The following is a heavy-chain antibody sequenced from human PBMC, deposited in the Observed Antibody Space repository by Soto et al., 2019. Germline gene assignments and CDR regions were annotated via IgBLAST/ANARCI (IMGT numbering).Heavy chain of an antibody. J-gene: IGHJ5*01. Sequence: EVQLVESGGGLVKPGGSLRLSCVASGFTFSPFTMNWVRQVPGKGLEWVSSISGSSSYIYHADSVRGRFTISRDNAKNSLYLQMNSLRAEDTAVYYCAREPAEGLCSSTSCYPFDCWGQGALVTVSS. CDR3: AREPAEGLCSSTSCYPFDC. D-gene: IGHD2-2*01. CDR1: GFTFSPFT. V-gene: IGHV3-21*01. CDR2: ISGSSSYI.